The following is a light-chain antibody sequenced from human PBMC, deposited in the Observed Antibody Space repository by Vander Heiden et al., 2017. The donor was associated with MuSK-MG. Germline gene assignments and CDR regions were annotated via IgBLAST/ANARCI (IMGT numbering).Light chain of an antibody. CDR1: QSISSW. CDR2: DAS. CDR3: QQYDRDWT. J-gene: IGKJ1*01. V-gene: IGKV1-5*01. Sequence: DIQMTQSPSTLSASVGDRVTITCRASQSISSWLAWYQQKPGKAPKLLIYDASSLESGVPARFSGSGSGTEFTLTISSLQPDDFATYYCQQYDRDWTFGQGTKVEIK.